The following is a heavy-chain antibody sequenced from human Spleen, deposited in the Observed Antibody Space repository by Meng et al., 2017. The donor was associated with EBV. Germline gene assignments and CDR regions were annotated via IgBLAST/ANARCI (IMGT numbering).Heavy chain of an antibody. CDR3: ARLNDYSSGSTS. CDR1: GGSFSSHS. J-gene: IGHJ5*02. Sequence: QLVQSGAEVKKPGSSMKVSRKASGGSFSSHSFSWVRQAPGQGLEWMAGITPIFGTSNYAQKFQDRVTISADESTTTVYLELSSLRSEDTAVYYCARLNDYSSGSTSWGQGTLVTVSS. V-gene: IGHV1-69*01. D-gene: IGHD6-19*01. CDR2: ITPIFGTS.